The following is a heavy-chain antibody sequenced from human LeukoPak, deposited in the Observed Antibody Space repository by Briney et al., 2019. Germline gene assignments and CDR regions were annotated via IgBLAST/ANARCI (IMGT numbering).Heavy chain of an antibody. CDR2: INPNTGGT. J-gene: IGHJ4*02. V-gene: IGHV1-2*02. Sequence: ASXKVSCKASGYTFTGYYMHWVRQAPGQGLEWMGWINPNTGGTNYAEKFQGRVTMTRDTSITTAYMELSRLRSDNTAVYYCARDGHRAPFEYWGQGTSVTVSS. CDR3: ARDGHRAPFEY. D-gene: IGHD5-24*01. CDR1: GYTFTGYY.